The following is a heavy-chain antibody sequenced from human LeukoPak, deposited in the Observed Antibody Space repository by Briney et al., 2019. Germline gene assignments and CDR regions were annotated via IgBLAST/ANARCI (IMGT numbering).Heavy chain of an antibody. CDR2: IIPIFGTA. Sequence: ASVKVSCRASGGTFSGYAISWVRQAPGQGLEWMGGIIPIFGTANCAQKFQGRVTITTDESTSTAYMELSSLRSEDTAVYYCARGGGYSYDWYFDLWGRGTLVTVSS. V-gene: IGHV1-69*05. J-gene: IGHJ2*01. CDR1: GGTFSGYA. D-gene: IGHD5-18*01. CDR3: ARGGGYSYDWYFDL.